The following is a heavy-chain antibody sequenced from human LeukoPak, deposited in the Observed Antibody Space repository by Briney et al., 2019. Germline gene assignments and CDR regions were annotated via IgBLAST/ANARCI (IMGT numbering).Heavy chain of an antibody. Sequence: PSETLSLTCTVSGGSISSYYWSWIRQPAGEGLEWIGRIYTSGSTNYNPSLKSRATMSVDTSKNQLSLKLSSVTAADTAVYYCARDVLFGDTDYWGQGTLVTVSS. J-gene: IGHJ4*02. D-gene: IGHD3-10*01. CDR2: IYTSGST. V-gene: IGHV4-4*07. CDR3: ARDVLFGDTDY. CDR1: GGSISSYY.